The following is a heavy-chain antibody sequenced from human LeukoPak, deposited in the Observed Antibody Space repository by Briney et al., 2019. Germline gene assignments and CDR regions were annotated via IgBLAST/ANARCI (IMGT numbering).Heavy chain of an antibody. Sequence: PSETLSLTCTVSGGSISSGSYYWSWIRQPAGKGLEWIGRIYTSGSTNYNPSPKSRVTISVDTSKNQFSLKLSSVTAADTAVYYCARALYYDSSGYGFWGQGTLVTVSS. V-gene: IGHV4-61*02. CDR3: ARALYYDSSGYGF. CDR1: GGSISSGSYY. CDR2: IYTSGST. J-gene: IGHJ4*02. D-gene: IGHD3-22*01.